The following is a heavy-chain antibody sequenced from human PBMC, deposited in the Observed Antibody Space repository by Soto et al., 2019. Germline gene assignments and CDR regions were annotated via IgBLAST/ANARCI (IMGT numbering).Heavy chain of an antibody. D-gene: IGHD3-9*01. CDR3: ARQYYDILTGLSNWFDP. V-gene: IGHV1-46*01. CDR1: GYTFTSYY. Sequence: ASVKVSCKASGYTFTSYYMHWVRQAPGQGLEWMGIINPSGGSTSYAQKFQGRVTMTRDTSTSTVYMELSSLRSEDTAVYYCARQYYDILTGLSNWFDPWGQGTLVTGSS. CDR2: INPSGGST. J-gene: IGHJ5*02.